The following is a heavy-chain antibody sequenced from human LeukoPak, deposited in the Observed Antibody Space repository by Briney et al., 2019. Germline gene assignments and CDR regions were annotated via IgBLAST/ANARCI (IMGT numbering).Heavy chain of an antibody. Sequence: PSETLSLTCTVSGGSVTSYYWSWIRQPPGKGLEWIGCIYNSENTKYNSSLESRVTMSEDTSKNQVFLKLSSVTAADTAVYYCARFHSGPSGWYVLWYFDLWGRGTLVTISS. CDR2: IYNSENT. CDR1: GGSVTSYY. J-gene: IGHJ2*01. V-gene: IGHV4-4*09. D-gene: IGHD6-19*01. CDR3: ARFHSGPSGWYVLWYFDL.